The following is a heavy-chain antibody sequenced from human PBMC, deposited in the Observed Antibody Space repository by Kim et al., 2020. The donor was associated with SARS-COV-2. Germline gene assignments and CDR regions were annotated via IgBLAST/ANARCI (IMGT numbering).Heavy chain of an antibody. CDR1: GGSISSSGYY. D-gene: IGHD3-9*01. V-gene: IGHV4-39*07. Sequence: SETLSLTCTVSGGSISSSGYYWGWIRQPPGKGLEWIGSINYSGSTYYNPSLKSRVTISVDTSKNQFSLKLSSVTAADTAVYYCAREGGFGWFDPPYYFV. J-gene: IGHJ4*01. CDR2: INYSGST. CDR3: AREGGFGWFDPPYYFV.